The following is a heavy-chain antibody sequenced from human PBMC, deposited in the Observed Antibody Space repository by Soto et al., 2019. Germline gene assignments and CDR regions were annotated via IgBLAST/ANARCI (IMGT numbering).Heavy chain of an antibody. CDR1: GGTFSSYA. D-gene: IGHD2-2*01. J-gene: IGHJ6*02. Sequence: QVQLVQSGAAVKKPGSSVKVSCKASGGTFSSYAISWVRQAPGQGREWMGGIIPISGTANYAQKLQGRVTITADESTSTAYIELSRLRSEDTAVYYCARSQGSSTSLEIYYYYYYGMDVWGQGTTVSVSS. CDR3: ARSQGSSTSLEIYYYYYYGMDV. V-gene: IGHV1-69*01. CDR2: IIPISGTA.